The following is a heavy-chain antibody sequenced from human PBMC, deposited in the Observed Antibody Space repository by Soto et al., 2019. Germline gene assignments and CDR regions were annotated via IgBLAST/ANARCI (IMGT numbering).Heavy chain of an antibody. D-gene: IGHD6-13*01. J-gene: IGHJ4*02. CDR1: GFTFSSYG. V-gene: IGHV3-33*01. CDR2: IWYDGSNK. CDR3: ARDRVAGTLDY. Sequence: GGSLRLSCAASGFTFSSYGMRWVRQAPGKGLEWVAVIWYDGSNKYYADSVKGRFTISRDNSKNTLYLQMNSLRAEDTAVYYCARDRVAGTLDYWGQGTLVTVSS.